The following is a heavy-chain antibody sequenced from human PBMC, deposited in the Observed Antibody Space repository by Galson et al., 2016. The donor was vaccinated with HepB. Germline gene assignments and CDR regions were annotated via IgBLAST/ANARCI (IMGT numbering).Heavy chain of an antibody. Sequence: SETLSLTCTVSGGSISSYYWGWIRQPAGKALEWIGHLSTSGSTNYNPSLKSRVTMSVDTSKIRFSLKLRSVTAADTGVYYCARGSYFASGSYYSFWGQGILVTVSS. CDR2: LSTSGST. CDR3: ARGSYFASGSYYSF. CDR1: GGSISSYY. V-gene: IGHV4-4*07. J-gene: IGHJ4*02. D-gene: IGHD3-10*01.